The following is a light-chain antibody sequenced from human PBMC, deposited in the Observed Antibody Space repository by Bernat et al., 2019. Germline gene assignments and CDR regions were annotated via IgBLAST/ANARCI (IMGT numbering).Light chain of an antibody. Sequence: DIQMTQSPSTLSASIGDRVTVTCRASQSISSWLAWHQQKPGKAPKLLNYQASSLESGVPSRFSGSGSGSEFTLTISSLQPDDFATHYCQQYSSLGTFGQGTKVEIK. J-gene: IGKJ1*01. CDR2: QAS. CDR1: QSISSW. CDR3: QQYSSLGT. V-gene: IGKV1-5*03.